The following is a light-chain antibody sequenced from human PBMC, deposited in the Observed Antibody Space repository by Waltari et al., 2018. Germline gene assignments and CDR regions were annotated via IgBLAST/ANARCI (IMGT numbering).Light chain of an antibody. CDR1: QDISNY. CDR3: QPYDNLPPT. CDR2: DAS. Sequence: DIQMTQSPSSLSASVGDRVTITCQASQDISNYLNWYQQKPGKAPKLLIYDASNLETEVPSRFSGSGSGTDFTFTISSLQPEDIATYYCQPYDNLPPTFGGGTKVEIK. V-gene: IGKV1-33*01. J-gene: IGKJ4*01.